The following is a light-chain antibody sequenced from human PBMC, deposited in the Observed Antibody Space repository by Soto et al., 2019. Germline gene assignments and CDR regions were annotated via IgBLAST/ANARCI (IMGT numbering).Light chain of an antibody. Sequence: EIVLTQSPGTLSLSPGERATLSCRASQSLSSSYLAWYQQKPGQAPRLLIYGASSRATGIPDRFSGSGSGTDFTLTISRLEPEDFAGYYCQQYGSSSRTLGQGTKVEVK. CDR3: QQYGSSSRT. CDR2: GAS. J-gene: IGKJ1*01. V-gene: IGKV3-20*01. CDR1: QSLSSSY.